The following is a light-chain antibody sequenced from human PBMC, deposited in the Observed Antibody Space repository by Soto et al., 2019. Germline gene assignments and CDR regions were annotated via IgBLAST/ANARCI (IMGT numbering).Light chain of an antibody. CDR1: SSDVGGHNY. V-gene: IGLV2-14*01. CDR3: SSYTSSSTV. J-gene: IGLJ1*01. Sequence: QSVLTQPASVSGSPGQSITISCTGTSSDVGGHNYVSWYQQHPGKAPKLMIYEVSNRPSGVSNRFSGSKSGNTASLTISGLQAEDEADYYCSSYTSSSTVFGTGTKVTVL. CDR2: EVS.